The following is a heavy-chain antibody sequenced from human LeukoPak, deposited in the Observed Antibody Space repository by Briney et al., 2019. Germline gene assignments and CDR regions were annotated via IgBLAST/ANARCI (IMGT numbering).Heavy chain of an antibody. D-gene: IGHD5-12*01. Sequence: PSETLSLTCAVYGGSFSGYYWSWIRQPPGKGLEWIGEINHSGSTNYNPSLKSRVTISVDTSKNQFSLKLSSVTAADTAVYYCARDLRQKRGYSGYDGPQGGWFDPWGQGTLVTVSS. V-gene: IGHV4-34*01. J-gene: IGHJ5*02. CDR3: ARDLRQKRGYSGYDGPQGGWFDP. CDR1: GGSFSGYY. CDR2: INHSGST.